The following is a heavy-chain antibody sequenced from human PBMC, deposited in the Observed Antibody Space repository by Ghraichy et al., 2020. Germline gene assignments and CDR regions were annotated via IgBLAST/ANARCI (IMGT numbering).Heavy chain of an antibody. V-gene: IGHV4-61*01. CDR3: ARTNPGRTTALAYYYGMDI. D-gene: IGHD4-11*01. CDR2: IYHSGTT. CDR1: GGSVTNGTYY. J-gene: IGHJ6*02. Sequence: SETLSLTCTVSGGSVTNGTYYWSWIRQPPGKGLEWIGYIYHSGTTNYNSSLTSRVTISVDTSKNQFSLRLTSVTAADTAVYYCARTNPGRTTALAYYYGMDIWGQGTTVTVSS.